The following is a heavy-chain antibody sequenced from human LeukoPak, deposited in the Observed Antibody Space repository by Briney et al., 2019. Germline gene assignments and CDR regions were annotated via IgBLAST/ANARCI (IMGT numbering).Heavy chain of an antibody. Sequence: ASVKVSCKASGYTFTSYAMHWVRQAPGQRLEWMGWINAGNGNTKYSQKFQGRVTITRDTSASTAYMELSSLRSEDTAVYYCARVAAAGFGNWFDPRGQGTLVTVSS. CDR2: INAGNGNT. D-gene: IGHD6-13*01. CDR1: GYTFTSYA. J-gene: IGHJ5*02. CDR3: ARVAAAGFGNWFDP. V-gene: IGHV1-3*01.